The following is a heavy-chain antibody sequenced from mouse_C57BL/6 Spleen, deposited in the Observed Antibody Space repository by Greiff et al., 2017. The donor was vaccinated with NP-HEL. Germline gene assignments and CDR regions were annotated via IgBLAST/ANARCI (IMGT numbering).Heavy chain of an antibody. Sequence: VKLMESGPELVKPGASVKISCKASGYAFSSSWMNWVKQRPGKGLEWIGRIYPGDGDTNYNGKFKGKATLTADKSSSTAYMQLSSLTSEDSAVYFCARGLLQLDYWGQGTTLTVSS. D-gene: IGHD2-10*01. CDR1: GYAFSSSW. J-gene: IGHJ2*01. CDR3: ARGLLQLDY. CDR2: IYPGDGDT. V-gene: IGHV1-82*01.